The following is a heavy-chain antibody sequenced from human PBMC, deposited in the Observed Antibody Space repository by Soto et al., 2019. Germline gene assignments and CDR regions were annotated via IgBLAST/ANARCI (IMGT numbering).Heavy chain of an antibody. Sequence: EVQLVESGGDLVQPGGSLRLSCAASGYTFSHYWMHWVRQAPGKGLVWVSRVNRDGTITTYADSVKGRFTISRDNAKNTLYLQMNSLGVEDTALYYCSYDTFGDKEFWGQGTPVTVSS. CDR2: VNRDGTIT. V-gene: IGHV3-74*01. J-gene: IGHJ4*02. CDR1: GYTFSHYW. CDR3: SYDTFGDKEF. D-gene: IGHD3-9*01.